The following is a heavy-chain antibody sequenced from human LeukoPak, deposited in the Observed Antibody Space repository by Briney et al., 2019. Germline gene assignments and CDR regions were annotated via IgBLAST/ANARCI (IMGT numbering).Heavy chain of an antibody. Sequence: ASVKVSCKASGYTFTGYYMHWVRQAPGQGLEWMGWINPNNGGTNYAQKFQGRVTMTRDTSISTAYMELSRLRSDDTAVYYCARKSIAAADDAFDIWGQGTMVTVSS. V-gene: IGHV1-2*02. J-gene: IGHJ3*02. CDR1: GYTFTGYY. CDR2: INPNNGGT. D-gene: IGHD6-13*01. CDR3: ARKSIAAADDAFDI.